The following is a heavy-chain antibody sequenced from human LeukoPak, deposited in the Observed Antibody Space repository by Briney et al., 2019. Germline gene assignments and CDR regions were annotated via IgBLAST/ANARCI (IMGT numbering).Heavy chain of an antibody. CDR1: GFTFSSYW. J-gene: IGHJ4*02. D-gene: IGHD5-24*01. CDR2: IKQDGSEK. CDR3: AKARDDYNSGPFDY. Sequence: SGGSLRLSCAASGFTFSSYWMSWVRQAPGKGLEWVANIKQDGSEKYYVDSVKGRFTISRDNARNSLYLQMNSLRAEDTAVYYCAKARDDYNSGPFDYWGQGTLVTVSS. V-gene: IGHV3-7*01.